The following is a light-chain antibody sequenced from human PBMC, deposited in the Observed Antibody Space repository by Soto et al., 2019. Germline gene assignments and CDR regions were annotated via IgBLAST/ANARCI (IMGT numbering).Light chain of an antibody. CDR3: SSFAGTNSFV. J-gene: IGLJ1*01. Sequence: HSVLTQPPSASGSPGQSVAISCTGTSSDVGGYNYVSWYQQHPGKAPKLMIYEVNKRPSGVPDRFSGSKSGNTASLTVSGLQAEDEADYYCSSFAGTNSFVFGTGTKVTV. CDR1: SSDVGGYNY. V-gene: IGLV2-8*01. CDR2: EVN.